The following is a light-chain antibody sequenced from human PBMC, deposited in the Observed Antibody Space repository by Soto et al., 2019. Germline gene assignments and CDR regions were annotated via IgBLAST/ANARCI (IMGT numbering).Light chain of an antibody. CDR1: QSVSSD. CDR2: GAS. Sequence: EIVRTQSPATLSVSPGERATLSCRASQSVSSDLAWYHQKPGQAPRLLIYGASSRATGIPDRFSGSGSGTDFTLTISRLETEDFALYYCQQYGSSPITFGQGTRLEIK. J-gene: IGKJ5*01. V-gene: IGKV3-20*01. CDR3: QQYGSSPIT.